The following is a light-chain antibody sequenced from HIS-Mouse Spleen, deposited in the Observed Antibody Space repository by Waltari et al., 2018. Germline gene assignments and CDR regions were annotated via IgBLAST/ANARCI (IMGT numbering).Light chain of an antibody. V-gene: IGLV2-23*01. Sequence: QSALTQPAPVSGSPGQSITLPCTGTRRDVGRSNIVSWYQQHPGKAPKLMIYEGSKRPSGVSNRFSGSKSGNTASLTISGLQAEDEADYYCCSYAGSSTWVFGGGTKLTVL. CDR1: RRDVGRSNI. J-gene: IGLJ3*02. CDR2: EGS. CDR3: CSYAGSSTWV.